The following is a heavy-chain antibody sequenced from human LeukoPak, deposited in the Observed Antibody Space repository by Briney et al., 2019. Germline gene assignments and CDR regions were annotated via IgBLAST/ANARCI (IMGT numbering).Heavy chain of an antibody. D-gene: IGHD4-17*01. J-gene: IGHJ5*02. Sequence: ASVTVSFKASGYTFTGYYMHWVRQAPGQGLEWMGWINPNSGGTNYAQKFQGRVTMTRDTSISTAYMELSRLRSDDTAVYYCARDLSYDYGDYGWFDPWGQGTLVTVSS. CDR3: ARDLSYDYGDYGWFDP. CDR1: GYTFTGYY. CDR2: INPNSGGT. V-gene: IGHV1-2*02.